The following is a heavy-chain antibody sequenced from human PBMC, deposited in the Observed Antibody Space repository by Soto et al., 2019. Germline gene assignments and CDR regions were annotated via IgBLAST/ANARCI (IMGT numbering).Heavy chain of an antibody. CDR2: IIPIFGTA. CDR3: ARGRGDYGGNSDLQYLNWFDP. V-gene: IGHV1-69*13. D-gene: IGHD4-17*01. J-gene: IGHJ5*02. CDR1: GGTFSSYA. Sequence: GASVKVSCKASGGTFSSYAISWVRQAPGQGLEWMGGIIPIFGTANYAQKFQGRVTITADESTSTAHMELSSLRSEDTAVYYCARGRGDYGGNSDLQYLNWFDPWGQGTLVTVSS.